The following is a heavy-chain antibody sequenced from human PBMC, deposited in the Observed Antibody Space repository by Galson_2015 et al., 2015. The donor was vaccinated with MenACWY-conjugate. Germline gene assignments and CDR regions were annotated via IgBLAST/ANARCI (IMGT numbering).Heavy chain of an antibody. J-gene: IGHJ4*02. V-gene: IGHV3-53*01. D-gene: IGHD1-26*01. CDR2: IYSDALGATT. CDR1: GFSVSSNF. Sequence: SLRLSCAASGFSVSSNFMTWVRQAPGKGLEWVSVIYSDALGATTHYSDSVKGRFTSSRDNSKNTLYLHMNSLRVEDTAVYYCAREGRHVGSYLDLDYWGQGTLVTVSS. CDR3: AREGRHVGSYLDLDY.